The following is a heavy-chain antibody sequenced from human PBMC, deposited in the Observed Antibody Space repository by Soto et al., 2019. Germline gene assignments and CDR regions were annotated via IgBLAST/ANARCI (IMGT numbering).Heavy chain of an antibody. CDR2: MNPNSGNT. CDR3: ARGDYYDSSGPYYYYGMGV. CDR1: GYTFTSYD. Sequence: ASVKVSCKASGYTFTSYDINWVRQATGQGLEWMGWMNPNSGNTGYAQKFQGRVTMTRNTSISTAYMELSSLRSEDTAVYYCARGDYYDSSGPYYYYGMGVWGQGTTVTVSS. J-gene: IGHJ6*02. D-gene: IGHD3-22*01. V-gene: IGHV1-8*01.